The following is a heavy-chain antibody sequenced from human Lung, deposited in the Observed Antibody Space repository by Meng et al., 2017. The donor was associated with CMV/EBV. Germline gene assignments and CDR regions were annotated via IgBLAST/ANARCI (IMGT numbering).Heavy chain of an antibody. Sequence: GSLRLXCAVYGGSFSGYYWSWIRQPPGKGLEWIGEINHSGSTNYNPSHKSRVTISVDTSKNQFSLKLSSVTAADTAVYYCARVTIVVAQYYFDYWGQGTXVTVSS. CDR1: GGSFSGYY. CDR3: ARVTIVVAQYYFDY. CDR2: INHSGST. D-gene: IGHD3-22*01. V-gene: IGHV4-34*01. J-gene: IGHJ4*02.